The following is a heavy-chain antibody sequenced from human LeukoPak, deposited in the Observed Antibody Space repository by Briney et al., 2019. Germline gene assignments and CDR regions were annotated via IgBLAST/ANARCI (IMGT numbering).Heavy chain of an antibody. CDR3: ARGRYSSSWYYFDY. CDR2: INPNSGGT. D-gene: IGHD6-13*01. Sequence: ASVKVSCKASGYTFTGYYMHWVRQAPGQGLEWMGWINPNSGGTSYAQKFQGRVTMTRDTSISTAYMELSRLRSDDTAVYYCARGRYSSSWYYFDYWGQGTLVTVSS. V-gene: IGHV1-2*02. J-gene: IGHJ4*02. CDR1: GYTFTGYY.